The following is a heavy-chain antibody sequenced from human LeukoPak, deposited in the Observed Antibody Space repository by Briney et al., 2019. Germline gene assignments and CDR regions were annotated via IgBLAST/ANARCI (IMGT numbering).Heavy chain of an antibody. CDR2: IYYSGST. V-gene: IGHV4-59*01. CDR3: ARGGGSGRGNWFDP. Sequence: SETLSLTCTVSGGSISPYYWSWIRQPPGMGLEWIGYIYYSGSTNYNPSLKSRVTISVDTSKSQFSLKLSSATAADTAVYYCARGGGSGRGNWFDPWGQGSLVIVSS. J-gene: IGHJ5*02. D-gene: IGHD3-10*01. CDR1: GGSISPYY.